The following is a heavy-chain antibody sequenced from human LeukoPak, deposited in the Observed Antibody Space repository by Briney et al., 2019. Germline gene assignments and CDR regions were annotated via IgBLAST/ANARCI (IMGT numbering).Heavy chain of an antibody. J-gene: IGHJ3*02. D-gene: IGHD3-9*01. CDR3: ARDEYDILTGYYKSLINDAFDI. V-gene: IGHV3-21*01. CDR1: GFTFSSYS. Sequence: GGSLRLSCAASGFTFSSYSMNWVRQAPGKGLEWVSSISSSSSYIYYADSVKGRFTISRDNAKNSLYLQMNSLRAEDTAVYYCARDEYDILTGYYKSLINDAFDIWGQGTMVTVSS. CDR2: ISSSSSYI.